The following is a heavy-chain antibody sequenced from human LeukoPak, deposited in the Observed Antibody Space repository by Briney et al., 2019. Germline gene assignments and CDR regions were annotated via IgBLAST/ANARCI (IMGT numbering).Heavy chain of an antibody. CDR1: GYTLTELS. CDR2: FDPEDGET. D-gene: IGHD3-22*01. Sequence: ASVKVSCKVSGYTLTELSMHWVRQAPGKGLEWMGGFDPEDGETIYAQKFQGRVTMTEDTSTDTAYMELSSLRSEDTAVYYCATEGAYYYDSSGHGFDYWGQGTLVTVSS. CDR3: ATEGAYYYDSSGHGFDY. J-gene: IGHJ4*02. V-gene: IGHV1-24*01.